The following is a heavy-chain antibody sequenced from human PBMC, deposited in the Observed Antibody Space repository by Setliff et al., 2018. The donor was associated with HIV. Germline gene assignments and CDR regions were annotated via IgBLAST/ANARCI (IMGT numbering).Heavy chain of an antibody. J-gene: IGHJ3*01. CDR3: ARGDVRGGTTPNDALDV. D-gene: IGHD1-7*01. V-gene: IGHV3-48*03. CDR2: ISSGGDSI. CDR1: GFTFSSFE. Sequence: PGGSLRLSCAASGFTFSSFEMNWVRQAPGKGLEWLSYISSGGDSIYYADSVKGRFTISRDNAKNSLFLQMNNLRAEDTAVYYCARGDVRGGTTPNDALDVWGQGTTVTVSS.